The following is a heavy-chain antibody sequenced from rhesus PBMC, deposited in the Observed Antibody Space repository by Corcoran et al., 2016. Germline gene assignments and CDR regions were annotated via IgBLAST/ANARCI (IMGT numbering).Heavy chain of an antibody. CDR2: IDPSYSDT. J-gene: IGHJ4*01. Sequence: EVQLVQSGAEVKRPGKYLKISCKTSGYSFTSYWISWLRQMPGNGLECMGAIDPSYSDTRYNLSFQCQFTISADKSISTAYLQWSRLKAPDTATYYCARDTCLDYWGQGVLLTVSS. V-gene: IGHV5-20*01. CDR1: GYSFTSYW. CDR3: ARDTCLDY.